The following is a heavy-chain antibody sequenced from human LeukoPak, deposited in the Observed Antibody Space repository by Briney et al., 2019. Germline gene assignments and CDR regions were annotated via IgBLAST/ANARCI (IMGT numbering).Heavy chain of an antibody. V-gene: IGHV3-23*01. CDR2: ISGSGDST. CDR1: GFTFSSYA. D-gene: IGHD2/OR15-2a*01. Sequence: PGGSLRLSCAASGFTFSSYAMSRVRQAPGKGLEWVSAISGSGDSTYYADSVKGRFTISRDNSKNTLCLQMDSLRAEDTAIYYCAKTPHVLRGGHYYFDYWGQGTLVTVSS. J-gene: IGHJ4*02. CDR3: AKTPHVLRGGHYYFDY.